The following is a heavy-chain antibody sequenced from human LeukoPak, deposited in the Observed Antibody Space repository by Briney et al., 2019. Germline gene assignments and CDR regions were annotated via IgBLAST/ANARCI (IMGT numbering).Heavy chain of an antibody. D-gene: IGHD4-17*01. CDR3: ARDETMTTVTTWPYYYYLDV. CDR1: GGTFISYA. J-gene: IGHJ6*03. Sequence: SVKVSCKASGGTFISYAISWVRQAPGQGLEWMGGIIPIFGTANYAQKFQGRVTITTDEYTSTAYMQLSSLRSEDTAVYYCARDETMTTVTTWPYYYYLDVWGKGTTVTVSS. CDR2: IIPIFGTA. V-gene: IGHV1-69*05.